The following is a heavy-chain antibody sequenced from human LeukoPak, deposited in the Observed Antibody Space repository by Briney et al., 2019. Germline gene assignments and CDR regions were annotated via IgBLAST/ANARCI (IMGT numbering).Heavy chain of an antibody. J-gene: IGHJ4*02. CDR3: ARVGDWNDLVY. CDR2: ISYTVTS. D-gene: IGHD1-1*01. V-gene: IGHV4-59*01. CDR1: GGSISTYY. Sequence: TSSETLSLTCTVSGGSISTYYWSWIRQPPGKGLEWIGYISYTVTSNYNPSLKSRVTISVDTSKNQFSLKLSSVTAADTAVYYSARVGDWNDLVYWGQGTLVTVSS.